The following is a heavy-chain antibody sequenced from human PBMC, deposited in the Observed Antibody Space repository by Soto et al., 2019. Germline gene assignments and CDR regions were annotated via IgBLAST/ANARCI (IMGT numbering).Heavy chain of an antibody. CDR2: ISSSSSYI. D-gene: IGHD2-2*01. V-gene: IGHV3-21*01. CDR1: GFTFSSYS. CDR3: ARAEGGCSSTSCHSYGMDV. J-gene: IGHJ6*02. Sequence: PGGSLRFSCAASGFTFSSYSMNWVRQAPGKGLEWVSSISSSSSYIYYADPVKGRFTISRDNAKNSLYLQMNSLRAEDTAVYYCARAEGGCSSTSCHSYGMDVWGQGTTVTVSS.